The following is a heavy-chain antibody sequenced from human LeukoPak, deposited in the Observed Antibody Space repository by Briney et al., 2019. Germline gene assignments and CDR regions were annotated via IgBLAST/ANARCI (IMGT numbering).Heavy chain of an antibody. V-gene: IGHV3-48*02. CDR1: IHLQYLR. CDR3: ARAVAAIWELNYYFDD. J-gene: IGHJ4*02. Sequence: PGGSLTQTFVSTGWIHLQYLRNGLGQAPGKGLEWVSYISSSSSTIYYADSVKGRFTISRDNAKNSLYLQMNSLRDEDTAVYYCARAVAAIWELNYYFDDWGQGTLVTVSS. D-gene: IGHD2-15*01. CDR2: ISSSSSTI.